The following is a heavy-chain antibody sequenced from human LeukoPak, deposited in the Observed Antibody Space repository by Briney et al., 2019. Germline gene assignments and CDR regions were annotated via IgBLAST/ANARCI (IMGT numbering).Heavy chain of an antibody. CDR1: GYSFTSYW. D-gene: IGHD2-2*01. Sequence: GESLQISCQGSGYSFTSYWIGWVRQMPGKGLEWMGIIYPGDSDTRYSPSFQGQVTISADKSISTAYLQWSSLKASDTAMYYCARADCSSTSCYAWENWFDPWGQGTLVTVSS. CDR3: ARADCSSTSCYAWENWFDP. CDR2: IYPGDSDT. J-gene: IGHJ5*02. V-gene: IGHV5-51*01.